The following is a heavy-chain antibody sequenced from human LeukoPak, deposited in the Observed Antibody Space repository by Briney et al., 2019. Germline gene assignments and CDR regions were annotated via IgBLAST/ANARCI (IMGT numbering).Heavy chain of an antibody. V-gene: IGHV3-23*01. D-gene: IGHD3-9*01. J-gene: IGHJ4*02. CDR1: GFTFSSYA. CDR3: AKSDILTGYYYFDY. Sequence: GGSLRLSCAASGFTFSSYAMSWVRQAPGKGVEWVSAISGSGGSTYYADSVKGRFTISRDNSKNTLYLQMNSLRAEDTAVYYCAKSDILTGYYYFDYWGQGTLVTVSS. CDR2: ISGSGGST.